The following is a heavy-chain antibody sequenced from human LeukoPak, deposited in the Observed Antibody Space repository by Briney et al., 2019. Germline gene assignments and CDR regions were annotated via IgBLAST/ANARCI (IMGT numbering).Heavy chain of an antibody. J-gene: IGHJ5*02. D-gene: IGHD3-10*01. V-gene: IGHV3-23*01. CDR2: ISGSGGST. Sequence: GGSLRLSCAASGFTFSSYAMSWVRQAPGKGLEWVSAISGSGGSTYYADSVKGRFTISRDNSKNTLYLQMNSLRAEDTAVYYCAKESLYGSGSYFDNWFDPWGQGTLVTVSS. CDR3: AKESLYGSGSYFDNWFDP. CDR1: GFTFSSYA.